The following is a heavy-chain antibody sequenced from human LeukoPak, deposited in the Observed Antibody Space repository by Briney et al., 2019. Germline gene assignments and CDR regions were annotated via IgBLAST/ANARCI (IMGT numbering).Heavy chain of an antibody. CDR3: VNSEYTTSARDLNDY. D-gene: IGHD6-6*01. J-gene: IGHJ4*02. CDR1: DFTFNTYN. Sequence: QSGGSLRLSCVASDFTFNTYNMNWVRQAPGKGLEWISYISSTSSTIYYADSVKGRFTISRDNSRNTLYLQMSSLRPEDTAMYYCVNSEYTTSARDLNDYWGQGTLVTVSS. CDR2: ISSTSSTI. V-gene: IGHV3-48*01.